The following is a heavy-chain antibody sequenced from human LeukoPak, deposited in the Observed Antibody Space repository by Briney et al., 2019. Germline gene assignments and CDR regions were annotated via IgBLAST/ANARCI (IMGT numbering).Heavy chain of an antibody. Sequence: SETLSLTCAVSVGSISSGNWWSWVRQSPGKGLEWIGEIYHNGTPNYNPSLKSRVTISADKFKNHFSLKLTSVTAADTAVYYCATAPILRGEGGEHYKYGMDVWGQGTTVTVS. CDR1: VGSISSGNW. CDR3: ATAPILRGEGGEHYKYGMDV. CDR2: IYHNGTP. D-gene: IGHD2-2*02. V-gene: IGHV4-4*02. J-gene: IGHJ6*02.